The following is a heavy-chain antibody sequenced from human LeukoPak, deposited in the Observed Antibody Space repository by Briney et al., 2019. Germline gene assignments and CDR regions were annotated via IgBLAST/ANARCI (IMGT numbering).Heavy chain of an antibody. J-gene: IGHJ3*02. Sequence: SQTLSLTCTVSGGSISSGSYYWSWIRQPAGKGLEWIGRIYTSGSTNYNPSLKSRVTISVDTTKNQFSLKLSSVTAADTAVYYCARDEMATTRAFDIWGQGTMVTVSS. CDR2: IYTSGST. V-gene: IGHV4-61*02. CDR1: GGSISSGSYY. CDR3: ARDEMATTRAFDI. D-gene: IGHD5-24*01.